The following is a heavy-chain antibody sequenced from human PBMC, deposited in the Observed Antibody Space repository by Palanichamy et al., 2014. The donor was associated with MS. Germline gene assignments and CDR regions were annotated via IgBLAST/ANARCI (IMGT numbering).Heavy chain of an antibody. CDR3: ARDARAYGSGSYPPFDY. V-gene: IGHV3-48*01. CDR2: ISSSSSTI. CDR1: GFTFSSYS. Sequence: EVQLVESGGGLVQPGGSLRLSCAASGFTFSSYSMNWVRQAPGKGLEWVSYISSSSSTIYYADSVKGRFTISRDNAKNSLYLQMNSLRAEDTAVYYCARDARAYGSGSYPPFDYWGQGTLVTVSS. D-gene: IGHD3-10*01. J-gene: IGHJ4*02.